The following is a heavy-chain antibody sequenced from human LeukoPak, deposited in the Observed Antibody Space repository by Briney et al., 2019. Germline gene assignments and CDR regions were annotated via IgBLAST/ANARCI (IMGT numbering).Heavy chain of an antibody. Sequence: GGSLRLSCAASGFTFSSYGMHWVRQAPGKGLEWVAVMSFDGSHTYYADSVKGRFTISRDNSKNTLYLQMNSLRAEDTAIYYCATYRQVLLPFESWGQGTLVTVSS. D-gene: IGHD5-18*01. V-gene: IGHV3-30*03. CDR3: ATYRQVLLPFES. CDR1: GFTFSSYG. CDR2: MSFDGSHT. J-gene: IGHJ4*02.